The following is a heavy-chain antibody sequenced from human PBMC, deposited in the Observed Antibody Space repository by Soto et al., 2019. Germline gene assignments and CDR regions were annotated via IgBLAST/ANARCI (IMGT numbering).Heavy chain of an antibody. Sequence: GGSLRLSCAASGFTFSSYAMHWVRQAPGKGLEWVAVISYDGSNKYYADSVKGRFTISRDNSKNTLYLQMNSLRAEDTAVYYCARTYCGGDCYNYYYGMDVWGQGTTVTVS. J-gene: IGHJ6*02. D-gene: IGHD2-21*02. CDR2: ISYDGSNK. CDR1: GFTFSSYA. V-gene: IGHV3-30-3*01. CDR3: ARTYCGGDCYNYYYGMDV.